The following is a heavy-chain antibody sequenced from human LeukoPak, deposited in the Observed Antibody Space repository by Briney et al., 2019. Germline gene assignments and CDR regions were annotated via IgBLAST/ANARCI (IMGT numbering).Heavy chain of an antibody. CDR2: ISDSGGTT. Sequence: PGGSLRLSCAGSGFTFNNYAMSWVRQAPGKGLEWVSEISDSGGTTYYADSVKGRFTVSRDNPKNTLYLQMNSLRAEDTAVYYCAKERGYQLPAFPFQHWGQGTLVTVSS. D-gene: IGHD2-2*01. V-gene: IGHV3-23*01. CDR3: AKERGYQLPAFPFQH. J-gene: IGHJ1*01. CDR1: GFTFNNYA.